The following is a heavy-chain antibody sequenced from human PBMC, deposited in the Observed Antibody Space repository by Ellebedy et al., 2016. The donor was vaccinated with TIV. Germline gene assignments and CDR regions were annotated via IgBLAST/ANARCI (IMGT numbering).Heavy chain of an antibody. Sequence: PGGSLRLSCVASGFNFFTYGMHWVRQAPGKGLEWVAFIQFEGRIKFYADSVKGRFTISKDNSKNTLYVQMNSLRGEDTAVYYCAKDLTGYLDPNYYGMDVWGQGTTVSVSS. J-gene: IGHJ6*02. V-gene: IGHV3-30*02. CDR1: GFNFFTYG. CDR3: AKDLTGYLDPNYYGMDV. D-gene: IGHD3-9*01. CDR2: IQFEGRIK.